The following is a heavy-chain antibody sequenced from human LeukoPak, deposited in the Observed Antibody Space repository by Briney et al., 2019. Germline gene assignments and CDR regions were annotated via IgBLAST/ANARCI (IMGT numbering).Heavy chain of an antibody. J-gene: IGHJ4*02. V-gene: IGHV3-30*03. CDR1: GFTFSSYG. CDR2: ISYDGSNK. Sequence: GGPLRLSCAASGFTFSSYGMHWVRQAPGKGLEWVAVISYDGSNKYYADSVKGRFTISRDNSKNTLYLQMSSLRAEDTAVYYCASNSDYYDSSGSNDYWGQGTLVTVSS. D-gene: IGHD3-22*01. CDR3: ASNSDYYDSSGSNDY.